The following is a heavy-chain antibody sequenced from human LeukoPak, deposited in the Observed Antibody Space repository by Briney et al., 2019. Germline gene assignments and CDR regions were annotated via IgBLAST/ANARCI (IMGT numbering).Heavy chain of an antibody. Sequence: GGSLRLSCAASGFTFSSYSMNWVRQAPGKGLEWVSSISSSSSYIYYADSVKGRFTISRDNAKNSLYLQMNSLRAEDTAVYYCAKDIAGVTGWSNHDAFDIWGQGTMVTVSS. CDR3: AKDIAGVTGWSNHDAFDI. V-gene: IGHV3-21*01. J-gene: IGHJ3*02. D-gene: IGHD6-19*01. CDR2: ISSSSSYI. CDR1: GFTFSSYS.